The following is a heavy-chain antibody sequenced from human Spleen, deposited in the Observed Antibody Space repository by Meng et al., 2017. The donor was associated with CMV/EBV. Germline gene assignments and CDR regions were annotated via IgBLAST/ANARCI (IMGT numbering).Heavy chain of an antibody. CDR2: ISYDGTNK. CDR1: GFTFSDFA. CDR3: AKSWDDSSGYYDY. V-gene: IGHV3-30-3*02. Sequence: GESLKISCAASGFTFSDFAMHWVRQAPGKGLEWVAVISYDGTNKDYADSVKGRFTISRDISKNTLYLQMNSLRPEDTAVYYCAKSWDDSSGYYDYWGQGTLVTVSS. D-gene: IGHD3-22*01. J-gene: IGHJ4*02.